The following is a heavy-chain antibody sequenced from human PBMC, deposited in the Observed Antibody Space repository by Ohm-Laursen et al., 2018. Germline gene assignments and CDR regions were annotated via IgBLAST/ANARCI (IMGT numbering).Heavy chain of an antibody. V-gene: IGHV3-9*01. Sequence: RSLRLSCAASGFTFSSYAMSWVRQAPGKGLEWVSGISWNSGSIGYADSVKGRFTISRDNAKNSLYLQMNSLRAEDTALYYCAKGRYGSEVAFDIWGQGTMVTVSS. CDR2: ISWNSGSI. CDR3: AKGRYGSEVAFDI. CDR1: GFTFSSYA. J-gene: IGHJ3*02. D-gene: IGHD3-9*01.